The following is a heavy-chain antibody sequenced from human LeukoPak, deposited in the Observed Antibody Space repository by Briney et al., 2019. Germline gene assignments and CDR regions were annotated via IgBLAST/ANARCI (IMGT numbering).Heavy chain of an antibody. Sequence: GGSLRLSCAASGFTFSSYAMSWVRQAPGKGLEWVSAISGSGGSTYYADSVKGRFTISRDNSKNKLYLQMNSLRAEDTAVYYCAKDPYYYDSEYFDYWGQGTLVTVSS. CDR3: AKDPYYYDSEYFDY. CDR2: ISGSGGST. V-gene: IGHV3-23*01. D-gene: IGHD3-22*01. CDR1: GFTFSSYA. J-gene: IGHJ4*02.